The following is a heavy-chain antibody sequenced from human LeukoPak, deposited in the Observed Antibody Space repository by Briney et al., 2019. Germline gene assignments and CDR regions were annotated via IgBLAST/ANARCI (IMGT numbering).Heavy chain of an antibody. CDR1: GASITTNSYY. CDR3: ARHYYPYGDYSYFDY. V-gene: IGHV4-39*01. Sequence: PSETLSLTCAVSGASITTNSYYWGWIRQPPGKGLERIASIYYTGSTYYNPSLRSRVTISVHTSMNQFSLKLSSVTAADSAVYYCARHYYPYGDYSYFDYWGQGTLVTVSS. J-gene: IGHJ4*02. CDR2: IYYTGST. D-gene: IGHD4-17*01.